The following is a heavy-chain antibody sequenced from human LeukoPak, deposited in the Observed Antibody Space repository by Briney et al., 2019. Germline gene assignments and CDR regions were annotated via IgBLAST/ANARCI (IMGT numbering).Heavy chain of an antibody. V-gene: IGHV4-39*01. CDR2: IYYSGST. J-gene: IGHJ5*02. D-gene: IGHD4-23*01. CDR1: GGSISSSSYY. CDR3: ARPYLRGTVVNNWFDP. Sequence: SETLSLTCSVSGGSISSSSYYWSWIRQPPGKGLEWIGSIYYSGSTYYNPSLKSRVTISVDTSKNQFSLKLSSVTAADTAVYYCARPYLRGTVVNNWFDPRRQATLVTVSS.